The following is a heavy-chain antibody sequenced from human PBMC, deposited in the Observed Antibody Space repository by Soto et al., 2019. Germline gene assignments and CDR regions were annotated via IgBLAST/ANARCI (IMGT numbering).Heavy chain of an antibody. J-gene: IGHJ4*02. CDR2: ISGSGGSP. V-gene: IGHV3-23*01. Sequence: PGGSLRLSCETSGFTFSDYWMHWVRQGPGKGLEWVSAISGSGGSPSYADSVQGRFTISRDNPKKTLYLQMNSLRAEDTAVYYCAKERGYSYGTPYFDYWGQGTLVTVSS. D-gene: IGHD5-18*01. CDR1: GFTFSDYW. CDR3: AKERGYSYGTPYFDY.